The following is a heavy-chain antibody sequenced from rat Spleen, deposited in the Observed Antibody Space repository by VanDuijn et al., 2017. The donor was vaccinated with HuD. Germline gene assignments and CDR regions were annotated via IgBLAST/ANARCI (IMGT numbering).Heavy chain of an antibody. CDR3: TRGTYCRH. Sequence: EVQLVDHGGGLVQPGRSLKLSCAPSGFTFSIYGMAWVRQAPGMGLEWVAYISAGGDNTYYRDSVKGRFTISRDNAKSTLYLQMNNLRSEDTATYYCTRGTYCRHWGQGVMVTVSS. CDR2: ISAGGDNT. J-gene: IGHJ2*01. V-gene: IGHV5-27*01. CDR1: GFTFSIYG. D-gene: IGHD1-9*01.